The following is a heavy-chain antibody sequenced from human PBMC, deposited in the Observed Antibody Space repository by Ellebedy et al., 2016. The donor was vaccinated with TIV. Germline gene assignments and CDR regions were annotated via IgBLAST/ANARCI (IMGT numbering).Heavy chain of an antibody. J-gene: IGHJ4*02. CDR2: INPDGTAK. CDR1: GFMLSNYW. V-gene: IGHV3-7*01. D-gene: IGHD7-27*01. CDR3: AAWGDYNY. Sequence: GESLKISCAASGFMLSNYWMNWVRQTPGRGLEWVANINPDGTAKRYVDSLEGRFTVSRDNAKNSVYLQMNSLRVEDTAVYCCAAWGDYNYWGQGALVTVSS.